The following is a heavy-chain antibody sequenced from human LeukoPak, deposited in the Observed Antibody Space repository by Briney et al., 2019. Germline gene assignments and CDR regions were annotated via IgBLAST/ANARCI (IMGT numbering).Heavy chain of an antibody. D-gene: IGHD4-17*01. V-gene: IGHV4-4*02. CDR1: GGSISGSNW. CDR2: IYYSGST. Sequence: PSETLSLTCAVSGGSISGSNWWSWVRQPPGKGLEWIGYIYYSGSTNYNPSLKSRVTISVDTSKNQFSLKLSSVTAADTAVYYCARHYGDYENYFDPWGQGTLVTVSS. J-gene: IGHJ5*02. CDR3: ARHYGDYENYFDP.